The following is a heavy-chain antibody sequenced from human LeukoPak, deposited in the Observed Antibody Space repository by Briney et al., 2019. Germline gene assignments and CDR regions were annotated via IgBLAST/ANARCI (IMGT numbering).Heavy chain of an antibody. CDR1: GFTFSDYY. Sequence: GGSLRLSCAASGFTFSDYYMAWIRQAPGKGLECLSYMSSGGSTINYADSVKGRFTISRDNPKNSLCLQMNSLRAEDTAVYYCARHVVAVGFDYWGQGTLVTVSS. CDR3: ARHVVAVGFDY. V-gene: IGHV3-11*04. D-gene: IGHD3-22*01. CDR2: MSSGGSTI. J-gene: IGHJ4*02.